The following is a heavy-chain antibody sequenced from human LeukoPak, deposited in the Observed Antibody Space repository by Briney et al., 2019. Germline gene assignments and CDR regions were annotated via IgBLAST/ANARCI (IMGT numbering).Heavy chain of an antibody. CDR3: AKDRGRGRITMVRGVISGAFDI. D-gene: IGHD3-10*01. CDR2: ISGSGGST. Sequence: GGSLRLSCAASGFTLSSYAMSWVRQAPGKGLEWVSAISGSGGSTYYADSVKGRFTISRDNSKNTLYLQMNSLRAEDTAVYYCAKDRGRGRITMVRGVISGAFDIWGQGTMVTVSS. CDR1: GFTLSSYA. J-gene: IGHJ3*02. V-gene: IGHV3-23*01.